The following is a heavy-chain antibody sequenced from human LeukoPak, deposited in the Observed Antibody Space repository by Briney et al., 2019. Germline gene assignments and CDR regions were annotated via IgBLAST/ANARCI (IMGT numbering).Heavy chain of an antibody. Sequence: PGRSLRLSCAASGFTFSSYGMHWVRQAPGKGLEWVAVIWYDGSNKYYADSVKGRFTISRDNSKNTLYLQMNSLRAEDTAVYYCARTGYVVTPTHGYFDYWGQGTLVTVSS. CDR3: ARTGYVVTPTHGYFDY. D-gene: IGHD5-18*01. CDR1: GFTFSSYG. CDR2: IWYDGSNK. V-gene: IGHV3-33*01. J-gene: IGHJ4*02.